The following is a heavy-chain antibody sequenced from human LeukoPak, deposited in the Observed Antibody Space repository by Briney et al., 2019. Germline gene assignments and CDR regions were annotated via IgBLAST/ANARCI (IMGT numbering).Heavy chain of an antibody. V-gene: IGHV3-30*18. CDR2: ISYDGSNK. J-gene: IGHJ4*02. Sequence: GGSLRLSCAASGFTFSSYGMHWVRQAPGKGLEWVAVISYDGSNKYYADSVKGRFTISRDNSKNTLYVQMNSLGTEDTAAYYCAKGSYYDSSGSFYFDYWGQGTLVTVSS. D-gene: IGHD3-22*01. CDR3: AKGSYYDSSGSFYFDY. CDR1: GFTFSSYG.